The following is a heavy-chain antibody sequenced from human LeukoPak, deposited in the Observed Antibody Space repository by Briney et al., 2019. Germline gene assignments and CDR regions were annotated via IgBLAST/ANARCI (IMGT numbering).Heavy chain of an antibody. CDR1: GFTFSDYA. V-gene: IGHV3-30-3*01. J-gene: IGHJ4*02. CDR3: VRGNGDYRYFDY. CDR2: LSYGGTNK. D-gene: IGHD4-17*01. Sequence: GGSLRLSCAASGFTFSDYAMHWVRQAPGKGLEWVAVLSYGGTNKYYADSVKGRFTISRDNSKNTMYLQINSLRAEDTAVYYCVRGNGDYRYFDYWGQGTLVTVSS.